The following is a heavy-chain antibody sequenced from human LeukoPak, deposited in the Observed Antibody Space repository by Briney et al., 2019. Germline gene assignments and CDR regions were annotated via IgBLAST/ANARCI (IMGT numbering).Heavy chain of an antibody. CDR3: ARAGWFGEFYGPLDY. CDR2: IYYSGST. Sequence: SETLSLTCTVSGDSISSSSYYWGWIRQSPGKGLEWIGSIYYSGSTNYNPSLKSRVTLSVDTSKKQFSLRLSSVTAADTAVYYCARAGWFGEFYGPLDYWGQGSLFTVSS. D-gene: IGHD3-10*01. V-gene: IGHV4-39*07. CDR1: GDSISSSSYY. J-gene: IGHJ4*02.